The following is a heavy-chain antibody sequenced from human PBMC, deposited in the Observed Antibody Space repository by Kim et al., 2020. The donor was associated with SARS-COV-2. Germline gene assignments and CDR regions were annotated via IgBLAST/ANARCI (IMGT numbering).Heavy chain of an antibody. CDR2: IWYDGSNK. J-gene: IGHJ3*02. CDR3: ARSGDYYDSRLHDAFDI. Sequence: GGSLRLSCAASGFTFSSYGMHWVRQAPGKGLEWVAVIWYDGSNKYYADSVKGRFTISRDNSKNTLYLQMNSLRAEDTAVYYCARSGDYYDSRLHDAFDIWGQGTMVTVSS. V-gene: IGHV3-33*08. CDR1: GFTFSSYG. D-gene: IGHD3-22*01.